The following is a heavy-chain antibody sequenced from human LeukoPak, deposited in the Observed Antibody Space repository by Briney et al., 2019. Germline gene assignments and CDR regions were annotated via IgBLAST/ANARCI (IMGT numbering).Heavy chain of an antibody. Sequence: GGSLRLSCAASGFTFSRYGMHWVRQAPGKGLEWVAVISYDGTNKYYADPVKGRFTVSRDNPKNTLYLEMKSLRADDTAVYYCARDLHPRLTGYFDYWGQGTVVTVSS. J-gene: IGHJ4*02. CDR1: GFTFSRYG. CDR2: ISYDGTNK. CDR3: ARDLHPRLTGYFDY. V-gene: IGHV3-30*03. D-gene: IGHD3-16*01.